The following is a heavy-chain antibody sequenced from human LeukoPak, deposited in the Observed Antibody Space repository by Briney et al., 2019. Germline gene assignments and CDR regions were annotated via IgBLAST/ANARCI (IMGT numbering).Heavy chain of an antibody. V-gene: IGHV3-48*03. Sequence: GGSLRLSCAASGFIFRSYDMNWVRQAPGKRLEWVSYISTSGSGTYYADSVKGRFTISRDNAKNSLYLQMSSLRAEDTAVYYCAELGITMIGGVWGKGTTVTISS. CDR3: AELGITMIGGV. J-gene: IGHJ6*04. CDR2: ISTSGSGT. CDR1: GFIFRSYD. D-gene: IGHD3-10*02.